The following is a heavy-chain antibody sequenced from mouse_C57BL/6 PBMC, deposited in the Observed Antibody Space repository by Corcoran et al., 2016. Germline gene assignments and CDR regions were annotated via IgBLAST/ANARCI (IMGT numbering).Heavy chain of an antibody. CDR1: GYSITSGYY. CDR3: ARADYYGSVYY. D-gene: IGHD1-1*01. J-gene: IGHJ2*01. CDR2: ISYDGSN. V-gene: IGHV3-6*01. Sequence: DVQLQESGPGLVKPSQSLSLTCSVTGYSITSGYYWNWIRQFPGNKLEWMGYISYDGSNNYNPSLNNRISITRDTSKNQFFLKLNSVTTEDTATYYCARADYYGSVYYWGQGTTLTVSS.